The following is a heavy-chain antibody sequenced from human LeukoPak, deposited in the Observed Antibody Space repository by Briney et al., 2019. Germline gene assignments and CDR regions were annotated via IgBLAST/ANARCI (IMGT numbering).Heavy chain of an antibody. J-gene: IGHJ4*02. V-gene: IGHV3-9*01. D-gene: IGHD3-10*01. CDR1: GFTFDDYA. CDR3: AKEAVWFGDLTSIDY. CDR2: ISWNSGSI. Sequence: PGRSLRLSCAASGFTFDDYAMHWVRQAPGKGLEWVSGISWNSGSIGYADTVKGRFTISRDNAKNSLYLQMNSPRAEDTAVYYCAKEAVWFGDLTSIDYWGQGTLVTVSS.